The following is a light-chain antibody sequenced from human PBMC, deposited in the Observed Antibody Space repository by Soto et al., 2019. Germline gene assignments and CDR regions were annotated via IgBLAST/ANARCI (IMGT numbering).Light chain of an antibody. J-gene: IGLJ2*01. Sequence: SALTQPASVSGSPGQSITISCTGTSGDVGSYNYVSWYQQHPGKAPKLMIYDVSDRPSGVSNRFSGSKSSNTASLTISGLQAEDEANYYCSSYTTSNTLVFGGGTKLTVL. CDR2: DVS. V-gene: IGLV2-14*03. CDR3: SSYTTSNTLV. CDR1: SGDVGSYNY.